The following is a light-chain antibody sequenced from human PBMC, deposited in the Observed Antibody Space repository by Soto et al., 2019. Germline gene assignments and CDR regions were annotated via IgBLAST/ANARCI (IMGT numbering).Light chain of an antibody. CDR3: CSYTSSSTLVV. Sequence: QSALTQPASVSGSPGQSITISCTGSSSDVGYYIFVSWYQQHPGKAPKLMIYDVNNRPSGVSNRFSGSKSGNTASLTISGLQAEDEADYYCCSYTSSSTLVVFGGGTKLTVL. CDR2: DVN. V-gene: IGLV2-14*01. J-gene: IGLJ2*01. CDR1: SSDVGYYIF.